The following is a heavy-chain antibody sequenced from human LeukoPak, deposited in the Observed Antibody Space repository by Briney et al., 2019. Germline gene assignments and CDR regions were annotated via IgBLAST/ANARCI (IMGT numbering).Heavy chain of an antibody. CDR3: ARDNRVGVTEGFDY. V-gene: IGHV3-7*01. CDR1: GFTFSSYW. CDR2: IKQDGSEK. Sequence: PGGSLRLSCAASGFTFSSYWLSWVRQAPGKGLECVANIKQDGSEKYYVDSVKGRFTISRDNAKNSLYLQMNSLRAEDTAVYYCARDNRVGVTEGFDYWGQGTLVTVSS. J-gene: IGHJ4*02. D-gene: IGHD1-26*01.